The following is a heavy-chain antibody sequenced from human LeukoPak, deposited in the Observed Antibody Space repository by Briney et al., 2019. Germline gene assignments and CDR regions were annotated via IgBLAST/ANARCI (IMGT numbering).Heavy chain of an antibody. J-gene: IGHJ4*02. CDR3: ARRVAVTAQYYFDY. CDR2: IYYSGST. Sequence: PSETLSLTCTVSGGSISSYYWSWIRQPPGKGLEWIGYIYYSGSTNYNPSLKSRVTISVDTSKNQFSLKLSSVTAADTAVYYCARRVAVTAQYYFDYWGQGTLVTVSS. CDR1: GGSISSYY. V-gene: IGHV4-59*08. D-gene: IGHD2-21*02.